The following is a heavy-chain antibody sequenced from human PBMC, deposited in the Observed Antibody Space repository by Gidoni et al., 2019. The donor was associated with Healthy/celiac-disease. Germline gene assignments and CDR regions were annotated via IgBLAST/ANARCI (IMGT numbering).Heavy chain of an antibody. D-gene: IGHD4-17*01. CDR2: VDPEDGET. CDR1: GYTLTELS. V-gene: IGHV1-24*01. CDR3: ATDRRVTTGRYYGMDV. Sequence: QVQLVQPGAEVKKPGASVKVSCKVSGYTLTELSMHWVRQSPGKGLEWIGGVDPEDGETIYAQKFQGRVTMTEDTSTDTAYMELSSLRSEDTAVYYCATDRRVTTGRYYGMDVWGQGTTVTVSS. J-gene: IGHJ6*02.